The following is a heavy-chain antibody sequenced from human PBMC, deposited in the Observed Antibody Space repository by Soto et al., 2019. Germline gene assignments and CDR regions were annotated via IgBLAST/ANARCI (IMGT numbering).Heavy chain of an antibody. CDR1: GFIFSNFG. Sequence: LRLSCVASGFIFSNFGMHWVCQAPGKGLEWVAVISSDEKIKQYADSVRGRFAISRDNSKNTLYLQMASLRAEDTAIYYCARGLRAVLDYWGQGTLVTVSS. V-gene: IGHV3-33*01. D-gene: IGHD6-6*01. CDR3: ARGLRAVLDY. CDR2: ISSDEKIK. J-gene: IGHJ4*02.